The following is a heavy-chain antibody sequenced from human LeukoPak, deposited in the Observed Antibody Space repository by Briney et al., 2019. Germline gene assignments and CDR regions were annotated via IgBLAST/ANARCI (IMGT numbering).Heavy chain of an antibody. CDR2: IYYSGST. Sequence: PSETLSLTCTVSGGSISSSSYYWGWIRQPPGKGLEWIGSIYYSGSTYYNPSLKSRVTISVDTSKNQFSLKLSSVTAADTAVYYCARSSSSWYGGRYYYYMDVWGKGTTVTVSS. CDR3: ARSSSSWYGGRYYYYMDV. CDR1: GGSISSSSYY. J-gene: IGHJ6*03. V-gene: IGHV4-39*01. D-gene: IGHD6-13*01.